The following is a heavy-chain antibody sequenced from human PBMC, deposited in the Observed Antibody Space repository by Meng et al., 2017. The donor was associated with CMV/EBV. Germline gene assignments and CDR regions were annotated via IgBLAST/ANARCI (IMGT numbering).Heavy chain of an antibody. CDR1: GGSVSSGSYY. CDR3: ARSLRTAIREGAFDI. V-gene: IGHV4-61*01. CDR2: IYYSGST. Sequence: GSLRLSCTVSGGSVSSGSYYWSWIRQPPGKGLEWIGYIYYSGSTNYNPSLKSRVTISVDTSKNQFSLKLSSVTAADTAVYYCARSLRTAIREGAFDIWGQGTMVTVSS. J-gene: IGHJ3*02. D-gene: IGHD2-2*02.